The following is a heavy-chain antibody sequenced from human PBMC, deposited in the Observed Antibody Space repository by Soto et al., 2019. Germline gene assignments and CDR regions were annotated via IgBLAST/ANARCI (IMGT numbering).Heavy chain of an antibody. CDR2: MNPNSGNT. Sequence: ASVKVSCKASGYTFTSYDINWVRQATGQGLEWMGWMNPNSGNTGYAQKFQGRVTMTRNTSISTAYMALSSLRSEDTAVYYCARGDYYGSGDGYYYYYMDVWGKGTTVTVSS. J-gene: IGHJ6*03. CDR1: GYTFTSYD. CDR3: ARGDYYGSGDGYYYYYMDV. V-gene: IGHV1-8*01. D-gene: IGHD3-10*01.